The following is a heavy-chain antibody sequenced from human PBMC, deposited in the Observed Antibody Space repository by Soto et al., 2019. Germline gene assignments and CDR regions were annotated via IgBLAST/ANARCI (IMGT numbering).Heavy chain of an antibody. Sequence: ASETLSLTCTVSGGSISSYYWSWIRQPPGKGLEWIGYIYYSGSTNYNPSLKSRVTISVDTSKNQFSLKLSSVTAADTAVYYCAREGAGIAAAGTRAYYYYGMDVWGQGTTVTVSS. CDR3: AREGAGIAAAGTRAYYYYGMDV. D-gene: IGHD6-13*01. CDR2: IYYSGST. J-gene: IGHJ6*02. CDR1: GGSISSYY. V-gene: IGHV4-59*01.